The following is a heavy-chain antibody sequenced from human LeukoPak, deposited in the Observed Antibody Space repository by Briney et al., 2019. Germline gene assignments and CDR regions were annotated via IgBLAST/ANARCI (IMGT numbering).Heavy chain of an antibody. D-gene: IGHD1-26*01. CDR3: AKGTTVELAPFDY. J-gene: IGHJ4*02. CDR2: IYSGGST. Sequence: GGSLRLSCAASGFTFSDYYMSWVRQAPGKGLEWVSVIYSGGSTYYADSVKGRFTISRDNSKNTLYLQMNSLRAEDTAVYYCAKGTTVELAPFDYWGQGTLVTVSS. V-gene: IGHV3-66*01. CDR1: GFTFSDYY.